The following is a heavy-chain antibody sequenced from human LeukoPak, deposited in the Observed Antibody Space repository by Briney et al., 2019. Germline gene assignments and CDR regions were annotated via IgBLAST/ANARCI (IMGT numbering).Heavy chain of an antibody. CDR1: GGSISTCY. CDR3: ARVITATTREDS. CDR2: IYYTGST. J-gene: IGHJ4*02. D-gene: IGHD1-20*01. V-gene: IGHV4-59*08. Sequence: SETLSLTCTVSGGSISTCYWSWIRQPPGKGLEWIGYIYYTGSTYYNPSLKSRVTMAVDTSKNQFSLKLISVTAADTAVYYCARVITATTREDSWGQGTLVTVSS.